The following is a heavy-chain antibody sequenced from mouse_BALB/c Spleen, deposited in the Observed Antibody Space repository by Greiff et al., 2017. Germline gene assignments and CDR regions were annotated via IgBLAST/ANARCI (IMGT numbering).Heavy chain of an antibody. D-gene: IGHD2-3*01. J-gene: IGHJ1*01. V-gene: IGHV10-1*02. CDR2: IRSKSNNYAT. CDR3: VRQEDGYYVSYWYFDV. CDR1: GFTFNTYA. Sequence: EVMLVESGGGLVQPKGSLKLSCAASGFTFNTYAMNWVRQAPGKGLEWVARIRSKSNNYATYYADSVKDRFTISRDDSQSMLYLQMNNLKTEDTAMYYCVRQEDGYYVSYWYFDVWGAGTTVTVSS.